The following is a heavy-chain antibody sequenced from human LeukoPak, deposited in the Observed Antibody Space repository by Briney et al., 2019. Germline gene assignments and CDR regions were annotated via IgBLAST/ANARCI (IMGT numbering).Heavy chain of an antibody. CDR3: AKDLEQTYSGWSTSYDD. J-gene: IGHJ4*02. V-gene: IGHV3-23*01. CDR2: ISSSGGTT. D-gene: IGHD6-19*01. CDR1: GFTFSSYA. Sequence: GGSLRLSCAASGFTFSSYAMSRVRQVPGKGLEWVSAISSSGGTTGYADSVKGRFTISRDNSKNMLYLQMNSLRAEDTALYYCAKDLEQTYSGWSTSYDDWGQGTLVTVS.